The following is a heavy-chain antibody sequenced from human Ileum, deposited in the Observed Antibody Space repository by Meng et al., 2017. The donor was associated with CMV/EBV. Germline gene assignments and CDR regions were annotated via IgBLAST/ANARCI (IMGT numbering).Heavy chain of an antibody. J-gene: IGHJ6*02. D-gene: IGHD3-3*01. CDR3: TTDWAGGSDFWSGYLYYYYGMDV. Sequence: GGSLRLSCAASGFTFSNAWMSWVRQAPGKGLEWVGRIKSKTDGGTTDYAAPVKGRFTISRDDSKNTLYLQMNSLKTEDTAVYYWTTDWAGGSDFWSGYLYYYYGMDVWGQGTTVTVSS. V-gene: IGHV3-15*01. CDR1: GFTFSNAW. CDR2: IKSKTDGGTT.